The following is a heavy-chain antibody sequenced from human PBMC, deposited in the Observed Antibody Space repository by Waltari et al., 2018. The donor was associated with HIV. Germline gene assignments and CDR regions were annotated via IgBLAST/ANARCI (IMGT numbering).Heavy chain of an antibody. D-gene: IGHD1-26*01. CDR2: IYQGGRT. V-gene: IGHV4-38-2*01. J-gene: IGHJ4*02. Sequence: QVQLQESGPGLVKPSETLSLTCAVSGYSIRSGYYWGWIRPPPGKGLEWLGCIYQGGRTCETPPLKSRGTISVDTSKNQCSLKLSSVTAADTAVYYCARVYGYSGSYPGAPDDYWGQGTLVTVSS. CDR1: GYSIRSGYY. CDR3: ARVYGYSGSYPGAPDDY.